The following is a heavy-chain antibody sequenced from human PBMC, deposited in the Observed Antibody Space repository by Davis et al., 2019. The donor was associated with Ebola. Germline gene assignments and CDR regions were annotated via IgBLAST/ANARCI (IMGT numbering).Heavy chain of an antibody. Sequence: LSLTCTISADSITTHYWSWIRQPPGKGLERLGYISYSGSVSYNPSLMSRVTISLDMSKNQVSLWLSSVTAADTAVYYCARDRVVAVTGPDYYGLDVWGQGTTVTVSS. V-gene: IGHV4-59*11. CDR3: ARDRVVAVTGPDYYGLDV. J-gene: IGHJ6*02. D-gene: IGHD6-19*01. CDR2: ISYSGSV. CDR1: ADSITTHY.